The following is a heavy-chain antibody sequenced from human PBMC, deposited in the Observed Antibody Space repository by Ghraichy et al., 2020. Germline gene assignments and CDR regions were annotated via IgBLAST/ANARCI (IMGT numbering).Heavy chain of an antibody. J-gene: IGHJ5*02. CDR2: IIPILGIA. CDR3: ARFGTVTSRAYNWFDP. Sequence: SVKVSCKASGGTFSSYAISWVRQAPGQGLEWMGRIIPILGIANYAQKFQGRVTITADKSTSTAYMELSSLRSEDTAVYYCARFGTVTSRAYNWFDPWGQGTLVTVSS. V-gene: IGHV1-69*04. D-gene: IGHD4-17*01. CDR1: GGTFSSYA.